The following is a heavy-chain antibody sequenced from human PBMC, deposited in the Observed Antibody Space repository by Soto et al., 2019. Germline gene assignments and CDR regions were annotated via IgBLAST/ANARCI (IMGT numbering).Heavy chain of an antibody. V-gene: IGHV3-15*01. CDR2: IKSKTDGGTT. J-gene: IGHJ5*02. D-gene: IGHD6-6*01. Sequence: GGSLRLSCAASGFTFSNAWMSWVRQAPGKGLEWVGRIKSKTDGGTTDYAAPVKGRFTISRDDSKNTLYLQMNSLKTEDTAVYYCTTDLSSSTNWFDPWGQGTLVTVSS. CDR1: GFTFSNAW. CDR3: TTDLSSSTNWFDP.